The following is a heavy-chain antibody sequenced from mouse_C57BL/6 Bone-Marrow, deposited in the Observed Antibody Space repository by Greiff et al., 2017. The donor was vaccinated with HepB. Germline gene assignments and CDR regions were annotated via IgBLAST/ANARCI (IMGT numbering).Heavy chain of an antibody. Sequence: EVKLMESGAELVRPGASVKLSCTASGFNIKDDYMHWVKQRPEQGLEWIGWIDPENGDTEDASKFQGKATITADTSSNTAYLQLSSLTSEDTAVYYCTVYGNYPYFDYWGQGTTLTVSS. D-gene: IGHD2-1*01. CDR2: IDPENGDT. CDR1: GFNIKDDY. CDR3: TVYGNYPYFDY. J-gene: IGHJ2*01. V-gene: IGHV14-4*01.